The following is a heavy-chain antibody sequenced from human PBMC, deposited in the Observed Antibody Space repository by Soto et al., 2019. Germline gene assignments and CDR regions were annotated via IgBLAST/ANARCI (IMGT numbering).Heavy chain of an antibody. J-gene: IGHJ4*02. V-gene: IGHV2-26*01. Sequence: SVPTLVNPTETLTLTCSFSGFSLTDTRMGVSWIRQAPGKALEWLAHIISNDDKSYSTSLKSRLTISKDTSKSQVVLRMTNMDPVDTGRYYCARALFYSDSDGYYFEFDYWGPGTLVTVSS. CDR3: ARALFYSDSDGYYFEFDY. CDR2: IISNDDK. CDR1: GFSLTDTRMG. D-gene: IGHD3-22*01.